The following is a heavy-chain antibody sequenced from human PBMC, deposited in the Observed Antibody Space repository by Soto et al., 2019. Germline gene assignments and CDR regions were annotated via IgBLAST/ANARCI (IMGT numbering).Heavy chain of an antibody. CDR3: AKDLTGTTPYYYYYYMDV. V-gene: IGHV3-23*01. D-gene: IGHD1-7*01. CDR1: GFTFSSYA. CDR2: ISGSGGST. Sequence: GGSLRLSCAASGFTFSSYAMSWVRQAPGKGLEWVSAISGSGGSTYYADSVKGRFTISRDNSKNTLYLQMNSLRAEDTAVYYCAKDLTGTTPYYYYYYMDVWGKGTTVTVSS. J-gene: IGHJ6*03.